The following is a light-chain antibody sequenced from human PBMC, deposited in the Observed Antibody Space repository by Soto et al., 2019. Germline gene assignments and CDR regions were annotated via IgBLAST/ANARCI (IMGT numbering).Light chain of an antibody. J-gene: IGKJ1*01. CDR3: HQYGRPSRT. CDR2: GAS. Sequence: EIVLTQSPGTLSLSPGERATLSCRASQSVSSYLAWYQPKPGQAPRLLIYGASSRATGIPDRFSGSGSGTDFTLTISRLEPEDFAVYYCHQYGRPSRTFGQGPKVELK. CDR1: QSVSSY. V-gene: IGKV3-20*01.